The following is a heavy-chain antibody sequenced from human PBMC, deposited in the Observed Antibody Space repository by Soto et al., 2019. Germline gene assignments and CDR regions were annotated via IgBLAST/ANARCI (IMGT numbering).Heavy chain of an antibody. CDR3: ARGAAVTARWFDP. Sequence: QVQLQESGPGLVEPSQTLSLTCNVSGDSINRGGFYWRWIRQHPEKGLEWIGYIYNSGSSYYNPSLQSRVTMSIDTTKNQFSLRLTSVTAADTAVYFCARGAAVTARWFDPWGQGTPVTVSS. D-gene: IGHD2-21*02. V-gene: IGHV4-31*03. CDR1: GDSINRGGFY. J-gene: IGHJ5*02. CDR2: IYNSGSS.